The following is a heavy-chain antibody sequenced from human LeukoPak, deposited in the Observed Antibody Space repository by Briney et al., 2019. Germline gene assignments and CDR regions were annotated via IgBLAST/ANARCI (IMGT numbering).Heavy chain of an antibody. CDR1: GYTFTSYY. CDR2: INPSGGST. D-gene: IGHD3-22*01. Sequence: ASVKVSYKASGYTFTSYYMHWVRQAPGQGLEWMGIINPSGGSTSYAQKFQGRVTMTRDTSTSTVYMELSSLRSEDTAVYYCARLGESRDSSGYQLANWFDPWGQGTLVTVSS. V-gene: IGHV1-46*01. CDR3: ARLGESRDSSGYQLANWFDP. J-gene: IGHJ5*02.